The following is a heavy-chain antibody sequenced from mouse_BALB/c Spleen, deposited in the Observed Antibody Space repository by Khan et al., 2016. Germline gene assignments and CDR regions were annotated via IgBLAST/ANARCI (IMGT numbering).Heavy chain of an antibody. V-gene: IGHV1-7*01. CDR2: INPSTGYT. CDR3: ARSWSNFFDY. Sequence: QVRLQQSGAELAKPGASVKMSCKASGYTFTSYWMHWVKQRPGQGLEWIGYINPSTGYTEYNQKFKDKATLTADKSSSTAYMQLSSLTSEDSAVYYCARSWSNFFDYWSRGTTLTVSS. CDR1: GYTFTSYW. J-gene: IGHJ2*01.